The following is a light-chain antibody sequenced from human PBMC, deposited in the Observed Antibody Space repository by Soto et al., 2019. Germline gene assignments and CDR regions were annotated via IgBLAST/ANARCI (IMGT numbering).Light chain of an antibody. Sequence: DIQLTQSQSSLSAYVGEGVTLTCRASQSISSYLNWYQQKPGKAPKLLIYDASNLETGVPSRFSGSGSGTDFTFTISSLQPEDIATYYCQQYDNLPSFGQGTRLEIK. V-gene: IGKV1-33*01. J-gene: IGKJ5*01. CDR1: QSISSY. CDR3: QQYDNLPS. CDR2: DAS.